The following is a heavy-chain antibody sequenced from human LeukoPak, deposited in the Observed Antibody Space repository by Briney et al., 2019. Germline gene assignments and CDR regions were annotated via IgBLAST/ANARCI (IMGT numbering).Heavy chain of an antibody. CDR3: ARRRIAVAGGDFDY. Sequence: SETLSLTCTVSGGSISNSNYHWGWIRQPPGKGLEWIGSIYYSGTTYYNPSLKSRVTISVDTSKNQFSLILSSVTAADTAVYFRARRRIAVAGGDFDYWGQGTLVTVSS. J-gene: IGHJ4*02. V-gene: IGHV4-39*01. CDR2: IYYSGTT. D-gene: IGHD6-19*01. CDR1: GGSISNSNYH.